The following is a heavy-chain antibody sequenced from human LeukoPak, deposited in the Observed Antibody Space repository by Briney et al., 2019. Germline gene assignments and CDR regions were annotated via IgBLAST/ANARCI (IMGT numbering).Heavy chain of an antibody. Sequence: GGSLRLSCAASGFTFSSYAMSWVRQAPGKCLQWVSTITGTTHYADSVRGRFTISRDNSKNILYLQMNSLSTEDTAIYYCAKAFREYGSSTYSSFDIWGQGTMVTVSS. CDR1: GFTFSSYA. J-gene: IGHJ3*02. CDR2: ITGTT. V-gene: IGHV3-23*01. CDR3: AKAFREYGSSTYSSFDI. D-gene: IGHD6-13*01.